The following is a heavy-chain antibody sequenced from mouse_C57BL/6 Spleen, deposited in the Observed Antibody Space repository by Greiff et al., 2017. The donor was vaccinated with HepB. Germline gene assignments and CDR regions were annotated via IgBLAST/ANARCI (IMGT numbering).Heavy chain of an antibody. V-gene: IGHV1-61*01. J-gene: IGHJ1*03. Sequence: QVQLQQHGAELVRPGSSVKLSCKASGYTFTSYWMDWVKQRPGQGLEWIGNIYPSDSETHYNQKFKDKATLTVDKSSSTAYMQLSSLTSEDSAVYYCASYYYGSSYWYFDVWGTGTTVTVSS. D-gene: IGHD1-1*01. CDR3: ASYYYGSSYWYFDV. CDR2: IYPSDSET. CDR1: GYTFTSYW.